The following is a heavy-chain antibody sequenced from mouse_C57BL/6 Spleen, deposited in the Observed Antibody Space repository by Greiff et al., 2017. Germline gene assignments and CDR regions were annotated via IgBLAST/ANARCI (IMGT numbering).Heavy chain of an antibody. V-gene: IGHV1-69*01. CDR1: GYTFTSYW. J-gene: IGHJ1*03. Sequence: QVQLQQPGAELVMPGASVKLSCKASGYTFTSYWMHWVKQRPGQGLEWIGEIDPSDSYTNYNQKFKGKSTLTVDKSSSTAYMQLSSLTSEDSAVYYCARKEGEYADWYFDVWGTGTTVTVSS. D-gene: IGHD2-13*01. CDR3: ARKEGEYADWYFDV. CDR2: IDPSDSYT.